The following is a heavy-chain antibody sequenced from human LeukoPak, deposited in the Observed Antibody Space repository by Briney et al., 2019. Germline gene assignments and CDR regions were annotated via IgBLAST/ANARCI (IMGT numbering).Heavy chain of an antibody. V-gene: IGHV3-30*02. CDR2: IRYDGSDK. CDR1: GFTFSSYG. D-gene: IGHD4-23*01. CDR3: AKGSRVTVVSHFDF. J-gene: IGHJ4*02. Sequence: PGGSLRLSCAASGFTFSSYGMHWVRQAPGKGLEWVAFIRYDGSDKYYADSVKGRFTISRDNSKNTPYLQMNSLRAEDTAVYYCAKGSRVTVVSHFDFWGQGALVSVSS.